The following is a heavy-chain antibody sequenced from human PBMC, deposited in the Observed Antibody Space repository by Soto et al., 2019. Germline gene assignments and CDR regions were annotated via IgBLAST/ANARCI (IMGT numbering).Heavy chain of an antibody. J-gene: IGHJ6*03. Sequence: SETLSLTCAVSGGSISSSNWWSWVRQPPGKGLEWIGEIYHSGSTNYNPSLKSRVTISVDKSKNQFSLKLSSVTAADTAVYYCARVRSSSPVRYYYYYMDVWGKGTTVTVSS. V-gene: IGHV4-4*02. CDR1: GGSISSSNW. CDR2: IYHSGST. CDR3: ARVRSSSPVRYYYYYMDV. D-gene: IGHD6-6*01.